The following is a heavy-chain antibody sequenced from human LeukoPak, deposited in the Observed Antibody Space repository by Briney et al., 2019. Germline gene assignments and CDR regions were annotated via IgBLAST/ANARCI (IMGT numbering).Heavy chain of an antibody. CDR2: ISYSGTT. J-gene: IGHJ4*02. Sequence: SETLSLTCTVSGGSISNYYWSWIRQPPGKGLEWIGFISYSGTTNYYPSLKSRVTISVDTSKSQFSLKLSSVTAADTAVYYCARGMSSSWPGGLDYWGQGTLVTVSS. CDR3: ARGMSSSWPGGLDY. D-gene: IGHD6-13*01. CDR1: GGSISNYY. V-gene: IGHV4-59*01.